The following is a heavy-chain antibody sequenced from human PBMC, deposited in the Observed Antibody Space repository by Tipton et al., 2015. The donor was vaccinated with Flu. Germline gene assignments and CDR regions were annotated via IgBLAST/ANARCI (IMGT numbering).Heavy chain of an antibody. CDR1: GFTFSSYE. Sequence: SLRLSCVASGFTFSSYEMNWVRQAPGKGLEWVAYISGSGGTKSSADSVMGRFTISRDNAKKSLYLQMNSLRGEDTAVYYCARDIRGPGDYWAQGTLVPVSS. D-gene: IGHD3-10*01. V-gene: IGHV3-48*03. CDR3: ARDIRGPGDY. CDR2: ISGSGGTK. J-gene: IGHJ4*02.